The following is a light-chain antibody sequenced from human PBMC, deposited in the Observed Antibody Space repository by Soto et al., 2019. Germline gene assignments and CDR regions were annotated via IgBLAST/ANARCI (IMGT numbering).Light chain of an antibody. CDR3: CSYAGSPRYV. Sequence: QSALTQPRSVSGSPGQSVTISCTGTSSDVGGYNYVSWYQQHPGKAPKVMIYDVSERPSGVPDRFSGSKSGNTASLTISGLQAEDEADYNGCSYAGSPRYVFGTGTK. CDR1: SSDVGGYNY. V-gene: IGLV2-11*01. CDR2: DVS. J-gene: IGLJ1*01.